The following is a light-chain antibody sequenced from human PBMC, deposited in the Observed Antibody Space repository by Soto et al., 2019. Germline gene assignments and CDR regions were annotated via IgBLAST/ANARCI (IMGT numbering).Light chain of an antibody. Sequence: DIVMTQTPLSLPVTPGEPASISCRSSQSLLHSDGYNYVDWYLPKPGQSPQLLIYLGSNRASGGPDRFSGSRSGTDFALKISRVEAEDVGVYYCVQVQPSLPWTFGQGTRVEIK. V-gene: IGKV2-28*01. CDR2: LGS. CDR1: QSLLHSDGYNY. J-gene: IGKJ1*01. CDR3: VQVQPSLPWT.